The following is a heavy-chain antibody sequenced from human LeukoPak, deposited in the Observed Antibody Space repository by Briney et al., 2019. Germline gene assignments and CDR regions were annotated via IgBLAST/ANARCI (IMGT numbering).Heavy chain of an antibody. D-gene: IGHD3-10*01. CDR1: GFTFSSYA. V-gene: IGHV3-23*01. CDR2: ISGSGSST. Sequence: GGSLRLSCAASGFTFSSYAMSWVRQAPGKGLEWVSTISGSGSSTYYADSVKGRFTISRDNSENTLYLQMNSLRAEDTAVYYCAKDQNYFGSGSPVYWGQGTLVTVSS. CDR3: AKDQNYFGSGSPVY. J-gene: IGHJ4*02.